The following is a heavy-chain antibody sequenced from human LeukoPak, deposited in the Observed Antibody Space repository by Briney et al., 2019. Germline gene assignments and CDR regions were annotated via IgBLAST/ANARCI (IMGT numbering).Heavy chain of an antibody. D-gene: IGHD3-10*01. Sequence: SETLSLTCTVSGGSISSSRYYWGWIRQPPGKGLEWIGSIYYSGSTYFNPSLKSRVTISVDTSKNQFSLKLSSVTAADTAVYYCARHRLYGSGKFQWFDPWGQGTLVTVSS. J-gene: IGHJ5*02. CDR1: GGSISSSRYY. V-gene: IGHV4-39*01. CDR3: ARHRLYGSGKFQWFDP. CDR2: IYYSGST.